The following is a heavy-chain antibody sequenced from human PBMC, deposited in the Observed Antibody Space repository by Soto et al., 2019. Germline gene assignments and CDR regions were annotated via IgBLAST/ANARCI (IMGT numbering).Heavy chain of an antibody. Sequence: GGSLRLSCAASGFTFSSYSMNWIRQAPGKGLEWVSYISSGSSTIYYADSVKGRFTISRDNAKNSLYLQMNSLRAKDTAVYYCARRHYGDYYYLDNWGQGALVTV. J-gene: IGHJ4*02. CDR2: ISSGSSTI. V-gene: IGHV3-48*01. D-gene: IGHD4-17*01. CDR1: GFTFSSYS. CDR3: ARRHYGDYYYLDN.